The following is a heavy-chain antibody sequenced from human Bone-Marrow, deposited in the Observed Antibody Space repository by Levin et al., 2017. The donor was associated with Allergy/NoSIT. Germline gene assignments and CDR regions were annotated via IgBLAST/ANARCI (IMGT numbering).Heavy chain of an antibody. D-gene: IGHD5-18*01. Sequence: PSETLSLTCAVSGGSVSSDDSSWTWIRQPPGKGLEWIGYISHRGYTYYNPSLKSRVAISIDRSKNHFSLRLSSVTAADTAVYYCARWKQVSNWFDPWGQGTLVTVSS. V-gene: IGHV4-30-2*01. CDR2: ISHRGYT. CDR3: ARWKQVSNWFDP. J-gene: IGHJ5*02. CDR1: GGSVSSDDSS.